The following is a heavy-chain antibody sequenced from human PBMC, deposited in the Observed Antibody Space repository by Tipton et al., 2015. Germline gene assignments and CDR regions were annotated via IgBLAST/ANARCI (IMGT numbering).Heavy chain of an antibody. CDR1: GGSFSDYY. J-gene: IGHJ2*01. Sequence: TLSLTCAVFGGSFSDYYWNWIRQPPGKGLEWIGEINHSGNTKYNPSFKSRVNISVDASKNHFSLKMKSVTAADTAVYYCARDAGRYYDSSGLSWYFDLWGRGTLVTVSS. V-gene: IGHV4-34*01. D-gene: IGHD3-22*01. CDR2: INHSGNT. CDR3: ARDAGRYYDSSGLSWYFDL.